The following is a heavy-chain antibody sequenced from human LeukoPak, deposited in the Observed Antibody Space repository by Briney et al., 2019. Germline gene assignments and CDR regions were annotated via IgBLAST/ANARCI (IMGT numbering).Heavy chain of an antibody. CDR2: IYHSGST. D-gene: IGHD4-17*01. V-gene: IGHV4-38-2*02. CDR3: ARLFGPVTSDY. Sequence: SETLSLTCTVSGYSISSGYYWGWIRQPPGKGLEWIGSIYHSGSTYYNPSLKSRVTISVDTSKNQFSLKLSSVTAADTAVYYCARLFGPVTSDYWGQGTLVTVSS. CDR1: GYSISSGYY. J-gene: IGHJ4*02.